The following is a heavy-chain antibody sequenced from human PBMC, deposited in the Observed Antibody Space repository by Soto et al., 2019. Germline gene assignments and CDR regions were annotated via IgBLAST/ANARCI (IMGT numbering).Heavy chain of an antibody. D-gene: IGHD6-13*01. J-gene: IGHJ4*02. CDR2: ISAYNGNT. CDR1: GYTFTSYG. CDR3: ARDRGLYSSSPGFDY. V-gene: IGHV1-18*04. Sequence: ASVKVSCKASGYTFTSYGISWVRQAPGQGLEWMGWISAYNGNTNYAQKLQGRVTMTTDTSTSTAYMELRSLRSDDTSVYYCARDRGLYSSSPGFDYWRQGTLVTVSS.